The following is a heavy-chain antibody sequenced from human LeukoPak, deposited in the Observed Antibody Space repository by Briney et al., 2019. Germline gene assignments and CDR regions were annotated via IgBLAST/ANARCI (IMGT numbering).Heavy chain of an antibody. J-gene: IGHJ3*02. D-gene: IGHD1-7*01. V-gene: IGHV4-34*01. Sequence: SETLSLTCTVSGGSISSYYWSWIRQAPGKGLEWVGQINLSGSTIDHSGSTNYTPSLKSRVTISVDTSKSQFSLRLNSVTAADTAVYYCARHRSHWNYGNDAFDMWGQGTMVTVSS. CDR2: INLSGST. CDR3: ARHRSHWNYGNDAFDM. CDR1: GGSISSYY.